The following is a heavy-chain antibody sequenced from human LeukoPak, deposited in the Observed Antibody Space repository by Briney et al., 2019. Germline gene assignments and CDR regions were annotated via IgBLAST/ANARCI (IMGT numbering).Heavy chain of an antibody. Sequence: PSETLSLTCTVPGGSISSHYWNWIRQPPGKGLEWIGYIYHSGSTNYNPSLKSRVTISLDTSKSQFSLKLSSVTAADTAVYYCAREGSRWVDFDYWGQGTLVTVSS. D-gene: IGHD1-26*01. CDR3: AREGSRWVDFDY. CDR1: GGSISSHY. V-gene: IGHV4-59*11. CDR2: IYHSGST. J-gene: IGHJ4*02.